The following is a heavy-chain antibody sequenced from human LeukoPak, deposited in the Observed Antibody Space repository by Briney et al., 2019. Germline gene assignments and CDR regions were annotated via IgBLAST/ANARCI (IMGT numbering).Heavy chain of an antibody. CDR3: AREYVWGSYRYPDY. CDR2: IFSNDGK. CDR1: GFSLSNAKMG. V-gene: IGHV2-26*01. J-gene: IGHJ4*02. Sequence: SGPTLVNPTETLTLTCSVSGFSLSNAKMGVSWIRQPPGKALEWLAHIFSNDGKSYSTSLKSRLTISKDTSKSQVVLTMPNMDPVDTATYYCAREYVWGSYRYPDYWGQGTLVTVSS. D-gene: IGHD3-16*02.